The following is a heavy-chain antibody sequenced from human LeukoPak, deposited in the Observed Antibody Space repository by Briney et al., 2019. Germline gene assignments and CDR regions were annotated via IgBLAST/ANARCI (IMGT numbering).Heavy chain of an antibody. CDR3: ARDKSNTRWFSGPFDP. V-gene: IGHV3-7*01. CDR1: GFSFSSCW. D-gene: IGHD2-15*01. CDR2: IKQDGSEK. J-gene: IGHJ5*02. Sequence: GGSLRLSCAASGFSFSSCWMGWFRQAPGKGLEWVANIKQDGSEKYYVDSVEGRFTISRDNAKKSLYLQMSSLRAEDTAVYYCARDKSNTRWFSGPFDPWGQGTLVTVSS.